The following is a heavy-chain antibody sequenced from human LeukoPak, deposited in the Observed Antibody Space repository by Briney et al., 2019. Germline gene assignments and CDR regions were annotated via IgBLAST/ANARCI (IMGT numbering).Heavy chain of an antibody. Sequence: GGSLRLSCAASGFTFSSYGMHWVRQAPGKGLEWVSYISSSGSTIYYADSVKGRFTISRDNAKNSLYLQMNSLRAEDTAVYYCAELGITMIGGVWGKGTTVIVSS. D-gene: IGHD3-10*02. CDR3: AELGITMIGGV. CDR2: ISSSGSTI. J-gene: IGHJ6*04. CDR1: GFTFSSYG. V-gene: IGHV3-48*04.